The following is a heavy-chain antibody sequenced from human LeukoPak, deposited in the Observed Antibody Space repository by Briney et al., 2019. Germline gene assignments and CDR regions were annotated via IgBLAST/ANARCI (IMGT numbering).Heavy chain of an antibody. CDR3: ARERGVKDPNWFDP. Sequence: SETLSLTCAVYGGSFTDYYWGWIRQPPGKGLEWIGSIYYSGSTYYNPSLKSRVTISVDTSKNQFSLKLSSVTAADTAVYYCARERGVKDPNWFDPWGQGTLVTVSS. V-gene: IGHV4-34*01. J-gene: IGHJ5*02. CDR2: IYYSGST. CDR1: GGSFTDYY. D-gene: IGHD3-16*01.